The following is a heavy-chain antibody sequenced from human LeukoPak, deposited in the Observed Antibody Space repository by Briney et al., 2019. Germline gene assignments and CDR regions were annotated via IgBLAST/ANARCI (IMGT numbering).Heavy chain of an antibody. D-gene: IGHD2-2*01. CDR1: GFTFSSYA. V-gene: IGHV4-34*01. CDR2: INHSGST. J-gene: IGHJ6*02. CDR3: ARVPHGYCSSTSCPTRYYYYYGMDV. Sequence: PGGSLRLSCAASGFTFSSYAMSWVRQAPGKGLEWIGEINHSGSTNYNPSLKSRVTISVDTSKNQFSLKLSSVTAADTAVYYCARVPHGYCSSTSCPTRYYYYYGMDVWGQGTTVTVSS.